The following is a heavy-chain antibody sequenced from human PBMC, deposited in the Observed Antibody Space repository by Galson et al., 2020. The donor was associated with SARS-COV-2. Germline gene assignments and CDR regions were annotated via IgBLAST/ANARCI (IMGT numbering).Heavy chain of an antibody. J-gene: IGHJ6*02. D-gene: IGHD4-17*01. CDR2: IYHSGST. V-gene: IGHV4-30-2*01. CDR1: GGSIRSGGYS. CDR3: ARGGVPPVTTRGLPPYYYGMDV. Sequence: ASKTLSLTCAVSGGSIRSGGYSWSWIRQPPGKGLEWIGYIYHSGSTYYNPSLKSRVTISVDRSKNQFSLKLSSVTAADTAVYYCARGGVPPVTTRGLPPYYYGMDVWGQGTTVTVSS.